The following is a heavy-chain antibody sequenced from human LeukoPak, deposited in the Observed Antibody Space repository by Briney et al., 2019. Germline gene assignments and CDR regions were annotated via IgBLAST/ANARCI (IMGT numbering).Heavy chain of an antibody. CDR1: GSSISSYY. CDR3: ARGQNVLLWFGRSPYFDY. J-gene: IGHJ4*02. Sequence: SETLSLTCTVSGSSISSYYWSWIRQPPGKGLEWIGEINHSGSTNYNPSLKSRVTISVDTSKNQFSLKLSSVTAADTAVYYCARGQNVLLWFGRSPYFDYWGQGTLVTVSS. D-gene: IGHD3-10*01. CDR2: INHSGST. V-gene: IGHV4-34*01.